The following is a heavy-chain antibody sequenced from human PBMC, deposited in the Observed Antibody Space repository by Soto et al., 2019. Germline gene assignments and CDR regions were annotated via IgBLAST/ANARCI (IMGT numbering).Heavy chain of an antibody. CDR3: ARWSIVGDTTLGMDV. Sequence: ASVKVSCKASGYTFTSYAMHWVRQAPGQRLEWMGWINAGNGNTKYSQKFQGRVTITRDTSASTAYMELSSLRSEDTAVYYCARWSIVGDTTLGMDVWGQGTTVTVSS. J-gene: IGHJ6*02. CDR1: GYTFTSYA. CDR2: INAGNGNT. V-gene: IGHV1-3*01. D-gene: IGHD1-26*01.